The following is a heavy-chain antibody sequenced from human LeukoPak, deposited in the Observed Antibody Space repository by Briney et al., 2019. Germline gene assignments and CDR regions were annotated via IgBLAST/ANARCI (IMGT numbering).Heavy chain of an antibody. CDR2: IYYSGST. CDR3: ARVKPETFTVTTFTGWFDP. J-gene: IGHJ5*02. D-gene: IGHD4-17*01. Sequence: SETLSLTCTVSGGSISSSSYYWGWIRQPPGKGLEWIGSIYYSGSTYYNPSLKSRVTISVDTSKNQFSLKLSSVTAADTAVYYCARVKPETFTVTTFTGWFDPWGQGTLVTVSS. CDR1: GGSISSSSYY. V-gene: IGHV4-39*07.